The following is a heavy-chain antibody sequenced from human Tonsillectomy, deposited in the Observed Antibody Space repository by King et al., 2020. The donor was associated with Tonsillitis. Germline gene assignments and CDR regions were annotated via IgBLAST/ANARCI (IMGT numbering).Heavy chain of an antibody. CDR2: IKEDGSVK. CDR3: ARDQTYFYVTSGYYDSFDI. V-gene: IGHV3-7*03. D-gene: IGHD3-22*01. J-gene: IGHJ3*02. CDR1: GFTFSSYW. Sequence: VQLVESGGGLVQPGGSLRLSCAASGFTFSSYWMNWVRQAPGKGLEWVANIKEDGSVKYYVVSVKGRFTISRDNAKSSLYLQMNSLRAEDTAVYYCARDQTYFYVTSGYYDSFDIWGQGTMVTVSS.